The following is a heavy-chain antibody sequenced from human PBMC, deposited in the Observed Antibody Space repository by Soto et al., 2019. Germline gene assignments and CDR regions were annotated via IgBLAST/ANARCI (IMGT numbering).Heavy chain of an antibody. D-gene: IGHD2-2*01. Sequence: QVQLVESGGGVVQPGMSLRLCCAASGFSFSNYGMHWVRQAPGKGLERVAVISFDGSNKYYADSVKCRFTISGHNSKNTVDLQLDSLTAADTAVYYFARRSTTGPTNCFYQGMDVWGRGTTVTVAS. CDR2: ISFDGSNK. J-gene: IGHJ6*02. CDR3: ARRSTTGPTNCFYQGMDV. V-gene: IGHV3-33*01. CDR1: GFSFSNYG.